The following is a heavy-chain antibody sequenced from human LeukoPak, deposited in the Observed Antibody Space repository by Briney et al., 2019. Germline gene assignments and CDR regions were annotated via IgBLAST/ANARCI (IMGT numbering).Heavy chain of an antibody. V-gene: IGHV1-69*13. CDR3: ARGTPGSSSWYRSYFDY. Sequence: GASVNVSCKSSGGTFSSYAISWVRQAPGQGLEWMGGIIPIFGTANYAQKFQGRVTITADESTSTAYMELSSLRSEDTAVYYCARGTPGSSSWYRSYFDYWGQGTLVTVSS. CDR1: GGTFSSYA. J-gene: IGHJ4*02. D-gene: IGHD6-13*01. CDR2: IIPIFGTA.